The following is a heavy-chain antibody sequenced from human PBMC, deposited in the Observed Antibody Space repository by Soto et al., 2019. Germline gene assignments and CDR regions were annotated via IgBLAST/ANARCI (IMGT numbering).Heavy chain of an antibody. CDR1: GFTFSSYG. Sequence: GGSLRLSCAASGFTFSSYGMHWVRQAPGKGLEWVAVISYDGSNKYYADSVKGRFTISRDNSKNTLYLQMNSLRAEDTAVYYCAKIRGDFYYYYYYMDVWGKGTTVTVSS. V-gene: IGHV3-30*18. CDR2: ISYDGSNK. D-gene: IGHD2-21*01. CDR3: AKIRGDFYYYYYYMDV. J-gene: IGHJ6*03.